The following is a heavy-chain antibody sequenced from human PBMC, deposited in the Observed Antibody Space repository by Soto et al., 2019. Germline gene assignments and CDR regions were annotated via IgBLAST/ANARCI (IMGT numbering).Heavy chain of an antibody. CDR1: GGSISSGGYY. CDR3: ARGAYVPGTTSEFDY. Sequence: QVQLQESGPGLVKPSQTLSLTCTVSGGSISSGGYYWSWIRQHPGKGLEWIGYIYYSGSTYYNPSLKMRVTICVDTSKNQFPLKLSSGTAADTAVYYCARGAYVPGTTSEFDYWGQGTLVTVSS. J-gene: IGHJ4*02. V-gene: IGHV4-31*03. CDR2: IYYSGST. D-gene: IGHD1-7*01.